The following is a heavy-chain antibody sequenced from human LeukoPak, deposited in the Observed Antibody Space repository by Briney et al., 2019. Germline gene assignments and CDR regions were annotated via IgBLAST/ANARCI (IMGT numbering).Heavy chain of an antibody. J-gene: IGHJ4*02. CDR2: INHSRST. CDR3: ARGGGSGWYCDY. Sequence: PSETLSLTCAVYGGSFSGYYWTRIRQPPGKGLEWIGEINHSRSTNYNPSLKSRVTISVDTSKNQFSLKLSSVTAADTAVYYCARGGGSGWYCDYWGQGTLVTVSS. D-gene: IGHD6-19*01. CDR1: GGSFSGYY. V-gene: IGHV4-34*01.